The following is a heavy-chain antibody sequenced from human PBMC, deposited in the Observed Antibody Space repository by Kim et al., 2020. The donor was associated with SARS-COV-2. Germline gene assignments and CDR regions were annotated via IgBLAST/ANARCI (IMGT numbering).Heavy chain of an antibody. Sequence: GGSLRLSCAASGFTFSSYAMSWVRQAPGKGLEWVSAISGSGGSTYYADSVKGRFTISRDNSKNTLYLQMNSLRAEDTAVYYCAKVGSYFVKREYYFDYWGQGTLVTVPS. V-gene: IGHV3-23*01. CDR3: AKVGSYFVKREYYFDY. D-gene: IGHD1-26*01. J-gene: IGHJ4*02. CDR1: GFTFSSYA. CDR2: ISGSGGST.